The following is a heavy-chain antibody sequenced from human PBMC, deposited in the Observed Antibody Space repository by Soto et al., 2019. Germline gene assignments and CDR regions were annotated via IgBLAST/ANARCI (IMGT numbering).Heavy chain of an antibody. CDR3: ARAPRAVAAPGFDY. CDR2: ISSSSSYI. V-gene: IGHV3-21*01. J-gene: IGHJ4*02. Sequence: LSLSCAASGFTFSSYSMNWVRQAPGKGLEWVSSISSSSSYIYYADSVKGRFTISRDNAKNSLYLQMNSLRAEDTAVYYCARAPRAVAAPGFDYWGQGTLVTVSS. CDR1: GFTFSSYS. D-gene: IGHD6-19*01.